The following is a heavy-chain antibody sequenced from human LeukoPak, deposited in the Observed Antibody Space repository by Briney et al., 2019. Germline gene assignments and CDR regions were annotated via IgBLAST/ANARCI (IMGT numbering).Heavy chain of an antibody. CDR2: MYYSGFT. V-gene: IGHV4-39*07. CDR3: ARRYYYGSGSSPIDRGENWFDP. CDR1: GGSLYSSTYT. Sequence: SETLSLTCSVSGGSLYSSTYTWGWIRQPPGKGLEWVGSMYYSGFTYYNPSLKSRVTISVDTSKNQFSLKLSSVTAADTAVYYCARRYYYGSGSSPIDRGENWFDPWGQGTLVTVSS. D-gene: IGHD3-10*01. J-gene: IGHJ5*02.